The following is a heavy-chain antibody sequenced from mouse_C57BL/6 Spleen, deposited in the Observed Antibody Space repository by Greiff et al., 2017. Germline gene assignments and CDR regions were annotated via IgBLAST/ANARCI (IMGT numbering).Heavy chain of an antibody. J-gene: IGHJ4*01. D-gene: IGHD2-3*01. V-gene: IGHV5-9*01. Sequence: DVMLVESGGGLVKPGGSLKLSCAASGFTFSSYTMSWVRQTPEKRLEWVATISGGGGNTYYPDSVKGRFTISRDNAKNTLYLQMSRLRSEDTALYYCARHGLDGYPYAMDYWGQGTSVTVSS. CDR3: ARHGLDGYPYAMDY. CDR2: ISGGGGNT. CDR1: GFTFSSYT.